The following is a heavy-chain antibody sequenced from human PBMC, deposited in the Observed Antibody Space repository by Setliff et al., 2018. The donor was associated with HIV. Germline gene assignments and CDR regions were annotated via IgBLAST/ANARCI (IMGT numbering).Heavy chain of an antibody. CDR2: ISAYTANT. CDR1: KYTFTDYY. CDR3: ARVRVGATPLDY. Sequence: ASVKVSCKASKYTFTDYYMHWVQQAPGQGLEWMGWISAYTANTNYAQNLQGRVTLATDTSMSTAYMELRSLRSDDTAVYYCARVRVGATPLDYWGQGTLVTVSS. J-gene: IGHJ4*02. D-gene: IGHD1-26*01. V-gene: IGHV1-18*04.